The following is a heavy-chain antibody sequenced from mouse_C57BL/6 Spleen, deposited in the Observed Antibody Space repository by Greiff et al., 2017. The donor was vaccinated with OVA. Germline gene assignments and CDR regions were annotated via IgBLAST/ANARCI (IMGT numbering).Heavy chain of an antibody. Sequence: EVKVVESGGGLVQPGGSLSLSCAASVFTFTDYYMSWVRQPPGKALEWLGFIRNKANGYTTEYSASVKGRFTISRDNSQSILYLQMNALRAEDSATYYCARDGYYFDYWGQGTTLTVSS. D-gene: IGHD2-3*01. CDR1: VFTFTDYY. V-gene: IGHV7-3*01. CDR3: ARDGYYFDY. CDR2: IRNKANGYTT. J-gene: IGHJ2*01.